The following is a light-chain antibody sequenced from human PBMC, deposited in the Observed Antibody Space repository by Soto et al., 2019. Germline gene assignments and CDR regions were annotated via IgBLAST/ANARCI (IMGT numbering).Light chain of an antibody. J-gene: IGKJ2*01. Sequence: DVVMTQSPLSLSVTLGQPASISCRSSQRLLYTDGNAYFSWFQQRPGQSPRRLIYTVFNRDSGVPDRFSGSGSCTDFTLKISRVEAEDVGVYYCMQGTHWPPVTFGQGTKLDIK. V-gene: IGKV2-30*01. CDR2: TVF. CDR1: QRLLYTDGNAY. CDR3: MQGTHWPPVT.